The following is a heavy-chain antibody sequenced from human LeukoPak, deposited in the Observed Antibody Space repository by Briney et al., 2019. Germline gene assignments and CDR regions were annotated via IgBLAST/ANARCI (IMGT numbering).Heavy chain of an antibody. CDR1: GYTFTGYY. J-gene: IGHJ3*02. D-gene: IGHD2-2*01. V-gene: IGHV1-2*02. CDR2: INPNSGGT. CDR3: ARVPRAGGYCSSTSCPDHAFDI. Sequence: ASVKVSCKASGYTFTGYYMHWVRQAPGQGVEWMGWINPNSGGTNYAQKFQGRVTMTRDTSISTAYMELSRLRSDDTAVYYCARVPRAGGYCSSTSCPDHAFDIWGQGTMVTVSS.